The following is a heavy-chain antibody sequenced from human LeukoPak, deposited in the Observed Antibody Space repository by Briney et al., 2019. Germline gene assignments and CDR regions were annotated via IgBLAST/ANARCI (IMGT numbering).Heavy chain of an antibody. Sequence: GGSLRLSCAASGFTFSNYGMHWVRQAPGKGLKWVAFIRYDAITQYYADSVKGRFTISRDNSKNALYLQMNSLRAEDTAIYYCAKDKLWGEDYFDYWGQGTLVTVSS. CDR1: GFTFSNYG. D-gene: IGHD3-16*01. J-gene: IGHJ4*02. CDR3: AKDKLWGEDYFDY. CDR2: IRYDAITQ. V-gene: IGHV3-30*02.